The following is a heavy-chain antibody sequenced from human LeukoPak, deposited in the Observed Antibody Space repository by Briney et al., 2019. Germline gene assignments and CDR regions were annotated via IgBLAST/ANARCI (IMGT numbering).Heavy chain of an antibody. V-gene: IGHV3-66*02. CDR2: IYSGGST. Sequence: GGSLRLSCAASGFTVSSNYMSWVRQAPGKGLEWVPVIYSGGSTYYADSVKGRFTISRDNSKNTLYLQMNSLRAEDTAVYYCARGPSPAEPPYWGQGTLVTVSS. D-gene: IGHD2-2*01. CDR1: GFTVSSNY. CDR3: ARGPSPAEPPY. J-gene: IGHJ4*02.